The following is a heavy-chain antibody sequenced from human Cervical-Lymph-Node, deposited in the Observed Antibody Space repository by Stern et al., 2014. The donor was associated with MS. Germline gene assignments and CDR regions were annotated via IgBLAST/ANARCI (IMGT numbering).Heavy chain of an antibody. J-gene: IGHJ4*02. CDR3: ASPAAARYFDY. D-gene: IGHD6-25*01. Sequence: VQLVEAGGGVVQSGRSLRLSCATSGFTFGRHSMHWVRQAPGKGPEGVALIAYDGSSQHYADSVKGRFTISRSNSNNTLFLQMNSLRVEDTAIYYCASPAAARYFDYWGQGSQVTVSS. V-gene: IGHV3-30-3*01. CDR2: IAYDGSSQ. CDR1: GFTFGRHS.